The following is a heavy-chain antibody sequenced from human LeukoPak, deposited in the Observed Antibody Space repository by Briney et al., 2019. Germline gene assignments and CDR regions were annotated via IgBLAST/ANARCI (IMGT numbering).Heavy chain of an antibody. CDR2: IYYSGST. CDR3: ARYGPRGVDY. D-gene: IGHD3-10*01. V-gene: IGHV4-59*01. CDR1: GGSISSYH. J-gene: IGHJ4*02. Sequence: PSETLSLTCTVSGGSISSYHWSWIRQPPGKGLEWIGYIYYSGSTNYNPSLKSRVTISVDTSKNQFSLKLSSVTAADTAVYYCARYGPRGVDYWGQGTLVTVSS.